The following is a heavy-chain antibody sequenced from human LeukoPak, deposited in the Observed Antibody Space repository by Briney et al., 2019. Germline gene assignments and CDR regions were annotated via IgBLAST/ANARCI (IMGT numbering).Heavy chain of an antibody. Sequence: ASVKVSCKASGYTFTSYGINWVRQANGPGLEWMGWMNPNSGSTGYAQKFQGRVTITRNTSISTAYMELSGLRSEDTAVYYCARGRSTGYPYYFESWGQGTLVTVSS. CDR3: ARGRSTGYPYYFES. D-gene: IGHD5-12*01. J-gene: IGHJ4*02. CDR2: MNPNSGST. CDR1: GYTFTSYG. V-gene: IGHV1-8*03.